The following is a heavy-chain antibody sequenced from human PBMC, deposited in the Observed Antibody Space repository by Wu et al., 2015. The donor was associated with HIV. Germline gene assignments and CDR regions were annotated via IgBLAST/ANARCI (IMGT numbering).Heavy chain of an antibody. V-gene: IGHV1-2*02. D-gene: IGHD1-26*01. CDR1: GYTFTGYY. Sequence: QVQLVQSGAEVKKPGASVKVSCKASGYTFTGYYMHWVRQAPGQGLEWMGWINPNSGGTNYAQKFQGRVTMTRDTSISTAYMELSRLRSDDTAVYYCARSSGELPTRQNWYFDLWGRGTLVTVSS. CDR2: INPNSGGT. CDR3: ARSSGELPTRQNWYFDL. J-gene: IGHJ2*01.